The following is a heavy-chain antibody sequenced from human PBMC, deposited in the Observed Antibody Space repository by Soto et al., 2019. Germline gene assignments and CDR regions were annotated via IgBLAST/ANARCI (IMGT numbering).Heavy chain of an antibody. CDR2: IYHSGST. CDR1: GGSISSSNW. CDR3: ARRWMVRGVMNWSDP. Sequence: QVQLQESGPGLVKPSGTLSLTCAVSGGSISSSNWWSWVRQPPGKGLEWIGEIYHSGSTNYNPSLKSRVTXSVXXSXXQFSLKLSSVTAADTAVYYCARRWMVRGVMNWSDPWGQGTLVTVSS. V-gene: IGHV4-4*02. J-gene: IGHJ5*02. D-gene: IGHD3-10*01.